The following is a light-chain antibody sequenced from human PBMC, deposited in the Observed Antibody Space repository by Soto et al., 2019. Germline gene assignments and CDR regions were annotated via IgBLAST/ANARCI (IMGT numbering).Light chain of an antibody. Sequence: DIQMTQSPSTLSASVADRVTITCRASQSISSWLAWYQQKPGKAPKLLIYDASSLESGVPSRFSGSGSGTEFTLTISSLQPDDFATYYCQQYNSYSPLTFGQGTKVEIK. V-gene: IGKV1-5*01. CDR3: QQYNSYSPLT. CDR1: QSISSW. CDR2: DAS. J-gene: IGKJ1*01.